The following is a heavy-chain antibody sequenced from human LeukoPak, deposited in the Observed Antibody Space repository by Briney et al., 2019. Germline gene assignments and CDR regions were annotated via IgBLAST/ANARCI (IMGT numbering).Heavy chain of an antibody. D-gene: IGHD3-22*01. Sequence: SVKVSCKASGGTFSSYAISWVRQAPGQGLEWMGGIIPIFGTANYAQKFQGRVTITTDESTSTAYMELSSLRSEDTAVYYCARMRMVQYYYDSSAPYLDYWGQGTLVTVSS. J-gene: IGHJ4*02. CDR1: GGTFSSYA. CDR2: IIPIFGTA. CDR3: ARMRMVQYYYDSSAPYLDY. V-gene: IGHV1-69*05.